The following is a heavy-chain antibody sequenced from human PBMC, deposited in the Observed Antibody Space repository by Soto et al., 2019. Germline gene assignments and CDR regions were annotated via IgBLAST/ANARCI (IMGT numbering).Heavy chain of an antibody. V-gene: IGHV2-5*02. D-gene: IGHD3-10*01. CDR3: AYQDMVRGVIDY. Sequence: QITLKESGPTLVKPTQTLTLTCTYSGFSLSTSGVGVGWIRQPPGKALEWLALIYWDDDKRYSPSLKSRLTITKDTSKNQVVLTMTNMDPVDTATYYCAYQDMVRGVIDYWGQGTLVTVSS. CDR1: GFSLSTSGVG. CDR2: IYWDDDK. J-gene: IGHJ4*02.